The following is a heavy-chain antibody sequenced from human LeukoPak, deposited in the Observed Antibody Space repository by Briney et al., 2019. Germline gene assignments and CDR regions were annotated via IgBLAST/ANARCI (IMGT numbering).Heavy chain of an antibody. V-gene: IGHV1-46*01. CDR1: GYTFTSYY. CDR2: INPSGGST. D-gene: IGHD2-21*01. Sequence: GASVMVSCKASGYTFTSYYMHWVRQAPGQGLEWMGIINPSGGSTSYAQKFQGRVTMTRDTSTSTVYMELSSLRSEDTAVYYCARDRLRGGGHGYYGMDVWGQGTTVTVSS. J-gene: IGHJ6*02. CDR3: ARDRLRGGGHGYYGMDV.